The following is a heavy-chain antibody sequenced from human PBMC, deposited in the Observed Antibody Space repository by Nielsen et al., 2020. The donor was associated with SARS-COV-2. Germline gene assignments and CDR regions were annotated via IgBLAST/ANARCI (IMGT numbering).Heavy chain of an antibody. J-gene: IGHJ4*02. Sequence: GESLKISCEASGFIFSNYGMHWVRQAPGKGLEWVALIWSDGSSGYYADSVKGRFTVSRDNSRNLVFLQMDSLTAEDTATYYCARRGDFYSYYSSYFPYWGQGTQVTVSS. CDR1: GFIFSNYG. V-gene: IGHV3-33*08. CDR2: IWSDGSSG. CDR3: ARRGDFYSYYSSYFPY. D-gene: IGHD3-10*01.